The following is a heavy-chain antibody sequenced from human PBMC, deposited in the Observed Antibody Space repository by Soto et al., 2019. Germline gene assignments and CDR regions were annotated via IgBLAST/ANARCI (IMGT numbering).Heavy chain of an antibody. CDR1: GFTFRSFT. D-gene: IGHD6-13*01. J-gene: IGHJ5*02. V-gene: IGHV3-21*02. CDR2: ISSNSAYI. CDR3: TRDASRDSSARGWFDP. Sequence: EVQLVESGGGLVKNGGSLRLSCAASGFTFRSFTMNWVRKAPGKGLEWVSTISSNSAYIYYTDAPRGRLTISRDNAKNSLHLQMNSLRAEDTAVYYCTRDASRDSSARGWFDPWGPGTLVTVSS.